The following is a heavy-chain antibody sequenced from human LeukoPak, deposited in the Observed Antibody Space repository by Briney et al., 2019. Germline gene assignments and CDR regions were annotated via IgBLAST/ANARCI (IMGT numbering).Heavy chain of an antibody. D-gene: IGHD1-26*01. CDR1: GFTFSSYA. CDR3: ARAYYDAFDI. V-gene: IGHV3-30*07. J-gene: IGHJ3*02. Sequence: GGSLRLSCAASGFTFSSYAMHWVRQAPGKGLEWVAVISYDGSNKYYADSVKGRFTISRDNSKNTLYLQMNSLRAEDTAVYYCARAYYDAFDIWGQGTMVTVSS. CDR2: ISYDGSNK.